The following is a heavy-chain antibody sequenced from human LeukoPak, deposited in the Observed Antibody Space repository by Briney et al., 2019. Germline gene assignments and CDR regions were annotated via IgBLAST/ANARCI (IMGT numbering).Heavy chain of an antibody. Sequence: PGGSLRLSCAASGFTFSRYSMNWARQAPGKGLEWVSSISHSSSYIYYADAVKGRFTISRDNAKNSLYLQMNSLRVEDTAVYYCAREDTSMGSDYWGQGTLVTVSS. V-gene: IGHV3-21*01. CDR3: AREDTSMGSDY. CDR1: GFTFSRYS. J-gene: IGHJ4*02. CDR2: ISHSSSYI. D-gene: IGHD5-18*01.